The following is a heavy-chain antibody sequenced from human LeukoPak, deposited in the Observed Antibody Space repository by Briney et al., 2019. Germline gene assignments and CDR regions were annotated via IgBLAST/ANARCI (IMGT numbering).Heavy chain of an antibody. Sequence: SETLSLTCTVSGGSISSYYWSWIRQPPGKGLEWIGYIYYSGSTNYNPSLKSRVTISIDTSKSQFSLKLTSVTAADTAVYYCAAAPGTTMASYWYFDLWGRGTLVTVSS. V-gene: IGHV4-59*08. CDR1: GGSISSYY. D-gene: IGHD6-13*01. CDR3: AAAPGTTMASYWYFDL. CDR2: IYYSGST. J-gene: IGHJ2*01.